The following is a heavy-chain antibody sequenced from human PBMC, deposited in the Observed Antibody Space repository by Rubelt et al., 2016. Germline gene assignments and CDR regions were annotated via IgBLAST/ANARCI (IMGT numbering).Heavy chain of an antibody. Sequence: WVRQAPGKGLEWVSAISGGGGSTYYADSVKGRFTASRDDSKNTLYLQMNSLRPEDTAVYYCAREVGRSFDYCGQGALVTVSS. CDR3: AREVGRSFDY. CDR2: ISGGGGST. V-gene: IGHV3-23*01. D-gene: IGHD2-2*01. J-gene: IGHJ4*02.